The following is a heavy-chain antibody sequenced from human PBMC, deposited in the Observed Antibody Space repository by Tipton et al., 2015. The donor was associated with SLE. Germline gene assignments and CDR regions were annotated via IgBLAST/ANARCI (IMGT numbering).Heavy chain of an antibody. J-gene: IGHJ5*02. CDR1: GGSISSNNW. CDR3: ARGLEENVSAERWFDP. D-gene: IGHD1-1*01. V-gene: IGHV4-4*02. Sequence: TLSLTCAVSGGSISSNNWWSWFQQPPGKRLEWIGYIYSSGIIRYSSSLRSRATISEDTSKNQFSLQLRSVTAADTAVYYCARGLEENVSAERWFDPWGQGTLVTVSS. CDR2: IYSSGII.